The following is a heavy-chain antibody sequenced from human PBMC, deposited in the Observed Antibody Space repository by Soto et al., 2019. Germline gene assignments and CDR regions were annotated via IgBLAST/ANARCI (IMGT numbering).Heavy chain of an antibody. Sequence: GSLRLSCAASGFTFSSYSMNWVRQAPGKGLEWVSPISSSSSYIYYADSVKGRFTISRDNSKNTLYLQMNSLRAEDTAVYFCAREVVLTKWYFDNWGQGISVTVSS. CDR2: ISSSSSYI. CDR1: GFTFSSYS. J-gene: IGHJ4*02. CDR3: AREVVLTKWYFDN. D-gene: IGHD1-26*01. V-gene: IGHV3-21*01.